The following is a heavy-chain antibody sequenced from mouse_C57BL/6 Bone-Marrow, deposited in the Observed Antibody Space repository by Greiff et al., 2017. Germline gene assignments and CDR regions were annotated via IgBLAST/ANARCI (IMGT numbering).Heavy chain of an antibody. CDR1: GFTFSSYA. D-gene: IGHD2-5*01. CDR3: ATYYSNGGLAY. Sequence: EVKLVESGGGLVKPGGSLKLSCAASGFTFSSYAMSWVRQTPEKRLEWVATISDGGSYTYYPDNVKGRFTITRDNAKNNLYLQMSHLKSEDTAMYDCATYYSNGGLAYWGQGTLVTVAA. J-gene: IGHJ3*01. V-gene: IGHV5-4*03. CDR2: ISDGGSYT.